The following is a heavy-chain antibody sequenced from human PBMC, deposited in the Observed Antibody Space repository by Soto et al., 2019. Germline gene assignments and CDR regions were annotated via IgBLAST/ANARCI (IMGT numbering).Heavy chain of an antibody. CDR3: ARDNYYDSSGHY. CDR2: IKEDGGEK. CDR1: GFSFSNYW. D-gene: IGHD3-22*01. J-gene: IGHJ4*02. Sequence: GSLRLSCAASGFSFSNYWMSWVRQAPGKGLEWVANIKEDGGEKFYVDSVRGRFTISRDNAKNSVYLQMNSLRVEDTAVYYCARDNYYDSSGHYWGQGALVTVSS. V-gene: IGHV3-7*01.